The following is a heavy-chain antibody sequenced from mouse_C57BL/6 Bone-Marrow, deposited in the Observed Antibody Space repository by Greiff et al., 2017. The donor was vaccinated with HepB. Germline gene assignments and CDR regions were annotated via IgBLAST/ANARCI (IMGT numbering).Heavy chain of an antibody. Sequence: VKLMESGTELVKPGASVKLSCKASGYTFTSYWMHWVKQRPGQGLEWIGNINPSNGGTNYNEKFKSKATLTVDKSSSTAYMQLSSLTSEDSAVYYCAKEGLVGGYAMDYWGQGTSVTVSS. D-gene: IGHD1-1*01. CDR1: GYTFTSYW. J-gene: IGHJ4*01. V-gene: IGHV1-53*01. CDR2: INPSNGGT. CDR3: AKEGLVGGYAMDY.